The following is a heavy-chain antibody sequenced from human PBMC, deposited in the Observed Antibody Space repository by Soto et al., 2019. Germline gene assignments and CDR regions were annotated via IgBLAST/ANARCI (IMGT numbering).Heavy chain of an antibody. CDR2: IRPDGSET. J-gene: IGHJ4*02. Sequence: EVQLVQSGGGLVQPGGSLRLSCVGSGFTFTDFYMNWVRQAPGKGLEWVANIRPDGSETNYVESVKGRFTTSRDNAKNSLFLQMISLRADDTAVYSWAGWGGQDYNFWGQGILVTVSS. CDR3: AGWGGQDYNF. D-gene: IGHD4-4*01. V-gene: IGHV3-7*03. CDR1: GFTFTDFY.